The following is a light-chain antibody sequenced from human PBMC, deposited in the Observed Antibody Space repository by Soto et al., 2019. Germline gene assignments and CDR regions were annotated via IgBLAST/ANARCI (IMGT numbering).Light chain of an antibody. J-gene: IGKJ3*01. Sequence: EIVLTQSPATLSLSPGERATLSCRASQSVSKSLAWYQQKPGQAPRLLIYTTSNRATGIPARFSGSGSRTDFTLTISSLEPEDFAGYYCQQGNHWPIFTFGPGTKVDIK. CDR3: QQGNHWPIFT. CDR2: TTS. V-gene: IGKV3-11*01. CDR1: QSVSKS.